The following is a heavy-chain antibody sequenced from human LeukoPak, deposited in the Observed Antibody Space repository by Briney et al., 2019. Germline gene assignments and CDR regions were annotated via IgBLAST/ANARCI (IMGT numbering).Heavy chain of an antibody. CDR3: ARTFKDIVVVPAATSFDY. CDR2: IRYDGSNK. CDR1: GFTFSDYR. J-gene: IGHJ4*02. D-gene: IGHD2-2*01. V-gene: IGHV3-30*02. Sequence: PGGSLRLSCAASGFTFSDYRMNWVRQAPGKGLEWVAFIRYDGSNKYYADSVKGRFTISRDNSKNTLYLQMNSLRAEDTAVYYCARTFKDIVVVPAATSFDYWGQGTLVTVSS.